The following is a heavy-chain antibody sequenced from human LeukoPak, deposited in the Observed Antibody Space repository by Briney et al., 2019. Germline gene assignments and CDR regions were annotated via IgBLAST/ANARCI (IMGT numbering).Heavy chain of an antibody. CDR1: GFTFSSYS. Sequence: PGGSLRLSCAASGFTFSSYSMNWVRQAPGKGLEWVSSISSSSYIYYADSVKGRFTISRDSAKNSLYLQMNSLRAEDTAVYSCARGADGVSSNSRGWFDPWGQGTLVTVSS. CDR2: ISSSSYI. J-gene: IGHJ5*02. V-gene: IGHV3-21*01. D-gene: IGHD2-15*01. CDR3: ARGADGVSSNSRGWFDP.